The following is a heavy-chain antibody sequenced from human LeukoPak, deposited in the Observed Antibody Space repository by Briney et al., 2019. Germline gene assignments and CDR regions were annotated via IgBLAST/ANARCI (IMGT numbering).Heavy chain of an antibody. J-gene: IGHJ4*02. D-gene: IGHD2-21*01. CDR1: GFTFSKYG. CDR3: AREWGLIAVAGGPGY. CDR2: MWYDGHNN. Sequence: GGSLRLSCVASGFTFSKYGMHWVRQAPGKGLQWLAIMWYDGHNNYYADSVKGRFTISRDNSKNTLFLEMNDLKAEDTAVYYCAREWGLIAVAGGPGYWGQGTLVTVSS. V-gene: IGHV3-33*01.